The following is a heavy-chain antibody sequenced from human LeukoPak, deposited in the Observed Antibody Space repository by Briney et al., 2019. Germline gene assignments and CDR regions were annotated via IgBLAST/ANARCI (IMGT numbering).Heavy chain of an antibody. CDR1: GYTLTDLS. Sequence: ASVKVSXKVSGYTLTDLSMHWVRQAPGKGLEWIGGFDPEDGETIYAQKFQGRVTMTEDTSTDTAYMELSSLRSEDTAVYYCATVILYSSSFDYWGQGTLVTVSS. J-gene: IGHJ4*02. D-gene: IGHD6-13*01. V-gene: IGHV1-24*01. CDR3: ATVILYSSSFDY. CDR2: FDPEDGET.